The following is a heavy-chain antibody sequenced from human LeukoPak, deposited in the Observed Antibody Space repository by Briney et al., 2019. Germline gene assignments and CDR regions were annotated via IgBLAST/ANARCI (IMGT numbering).Heavy chain of an antibody. CDR1: GSTFRYYA. V-gene: IGHV3-30-3*01. CDR3: ARGSITMIVVIDY. J-gene: IGHJ4*02. D-gene: IGHD3-22*01. Sequence: GGSLRLSCAASGSTFRYYAMHWVRQAPGKGLEWVAVISYDGSNKYYADSVKGRFTISRDNPKNTLYLQMNSLRAEDTAVYYCARGSITMIVVIDYWGQGTLVTVSS. CDR2: ISYDGSNK.